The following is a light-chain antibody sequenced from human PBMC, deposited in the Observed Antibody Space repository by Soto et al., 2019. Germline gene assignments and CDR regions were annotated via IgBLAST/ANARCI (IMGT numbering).Light chain of an antibody. V-gene: IGKV2-28*01. J-gene: IGKJ3*01. Sequence: DIVMTQSPLFLPVTPGEPASISCRSSQSLLHRNGYNYLEWYLQKPGQSPQLLIDLGSNRASGVPDRFSGSGSGTDFTLKISRVEAEDVGVYFCMQALQSPITFGPGTKVHIK. CDR3: MQALQSPIT. CDR2: LGS. CDR1: QSLLHRNGYNY.